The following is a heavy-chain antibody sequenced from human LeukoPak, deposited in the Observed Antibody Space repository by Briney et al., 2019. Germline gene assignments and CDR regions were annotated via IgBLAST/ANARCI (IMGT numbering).Heavy chain of an antibody. D-gene: IGHD6-13*01. Sequence: GGSLRLSCAGSGFIFSSYWMSWVRQAPGKGLEWVANIKQDGSESYYADSVKGRFTISRDNTKNSLYLQMNSLRAEDTALYYCAKRSAAGTVGYFDYWGQGSLVTVSS. J-gene: IGHJ4*02. CDR2: IKQDGSES. CDR3: AKRSAAGTVGYFDY. V-gene: IGHV3-7*03. CDR1: GFIFSSYW.